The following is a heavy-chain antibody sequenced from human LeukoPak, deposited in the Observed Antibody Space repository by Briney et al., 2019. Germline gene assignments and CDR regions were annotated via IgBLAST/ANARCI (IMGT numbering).Heavy chain of an antibody. Sequence: GRSLRLSCAASGFTFSSYWMHWVRQAPGKGLVWVSRINSDGSSTSYADSVKGRFTISRDNAKNTLYLQMNSLRAEDTAVYYCARGPYYYDSSGYLHYYYYGMDVWGQGTTVTVSS. CDR2: INSDGSST. V-gene: IGHV3-74*01. CDR3: ARGPYYYDSSGYLHYYYYGMDV. J-gene: IGHJ6*02. CDR1: GFTFSSYW. D-gene: IGHD3-22*01.